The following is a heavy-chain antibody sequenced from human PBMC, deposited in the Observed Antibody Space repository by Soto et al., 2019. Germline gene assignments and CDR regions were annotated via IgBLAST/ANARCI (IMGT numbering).Heavy chain of an antibody. D-gene: IGHD2-21*01. CDR3: TTDVWTGRALDF. Sequence: EVQLVESGGDLVIPGGSLRLSCAASGFTLNNAWMNWVRQAPGKGLEWVDRIKGKSDGGTTDYIAPVKGRFTISRDDSRNTVYLQMNRLKTEDTAMYYCTTDVWTGRALDFWGQGTLVTVSS. V-gene: IGHV3-15*07. CDR2: IKGKSDGGTT. CDR1: GFTLNNAW. J-gene: IGHJ4*02.